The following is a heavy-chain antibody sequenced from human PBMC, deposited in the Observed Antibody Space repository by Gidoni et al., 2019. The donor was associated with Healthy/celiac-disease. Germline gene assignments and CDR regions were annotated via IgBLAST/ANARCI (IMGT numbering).Heavy chain of an antibody. CDR2: IYYSGST. CDR3: ARGSGHYYYGMDV. CDR1: GGSISSYY. J-gene: IGHJ6*02. D-gene: IGHD3-3*01. Sequence: QVQLQESGPGLVKPSETLSLTCTVSGGSISSYYWSWIRQPPGKGLEWIGYIYYSGSTNYNPSLKSRVTISVDTSKNQFSLKLSSVTAADTAVYYCARGSGHYYYGMDVWGQGTTVTVSS. V-gene: IGHV4-59*01.